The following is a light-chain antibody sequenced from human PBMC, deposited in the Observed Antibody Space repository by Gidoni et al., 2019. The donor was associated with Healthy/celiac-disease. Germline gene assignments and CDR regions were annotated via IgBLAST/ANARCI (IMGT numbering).Light chain of an antibody. CDR1: QSISSY. V-gene: IGKV1-39*01. CDR3: QQSYSTPFT. CDR2: AAS. Sequence: DIQMTQSPSSLSASVGDRVTITCRASQSISSYLNWYQQKPGKAPKLLIYAASSLQSGVPSRFSCSGSGTDFTLTISSLQPEDFATYYCQQSYSTPFTFGGXTKVEIK. J-gene: IGKJ4*01.